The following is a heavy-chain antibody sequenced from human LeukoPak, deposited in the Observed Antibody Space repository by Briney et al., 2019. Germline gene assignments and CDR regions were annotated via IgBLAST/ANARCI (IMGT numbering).Heavy chain of an antibody. J-gene: IGHJ5*02. V-gene: IGHV4-59*13. D-gene: IGHD1-26*01. CDR3: ARGSGSYRSRFDP. CDR2: THYSGTS. CDR1: GNSINNYY. Sequence: SETLSLTCTVSGNSINNYYWNWIRQPPGKALEWIGYTHYSGTSYYNPSLKSRVTISTDTSKNQFSLKLTSVTAADTAVYYCARGSGSYRSRFDPWGQGTLVTVSS.